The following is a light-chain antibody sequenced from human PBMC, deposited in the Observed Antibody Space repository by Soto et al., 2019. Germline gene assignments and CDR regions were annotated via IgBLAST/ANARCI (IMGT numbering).Light chain of an antibody. V-gene: IGKV3-20*01. CDR1: QSVSSSY. CDR3: QQYGSSRT. J-gene: IGKJ1*01. Sequence: EIVLTQSPVTLSLSPGERATLSCRASQSVSSSYLAWYQQKPGQAPRLLIYGASSRATGIPDRFSGSGSGTDFTLTIIRLEPEDFAVYYCQQYGSSRTFGQGTKVDIK. CDR2: GAS.